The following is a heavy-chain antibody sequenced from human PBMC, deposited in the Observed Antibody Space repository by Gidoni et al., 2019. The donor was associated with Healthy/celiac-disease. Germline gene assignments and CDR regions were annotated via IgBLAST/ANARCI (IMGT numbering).Heavy chain of an antibody. Sequence: QVQLVQSGAEVKKPGSSVKVSCKASGGTFTSYAISWVRQAPGQGLEWMGGIIPIFGTANYAQKFQGRVTITADESTSTAYMELSSLRSEDTAVYYRARDGFISAAAGYYYYYGMDVWGQGTTVTVSS. CDR3: ARDGFISAAAGYYYYYGMDV. J-gene: IGHJ6*02. CDR2: IIPIFGTA. D-gene: IGHD6-13*01. CDR1: GGTFTSYA. V-gene: IGHV1-69*01.